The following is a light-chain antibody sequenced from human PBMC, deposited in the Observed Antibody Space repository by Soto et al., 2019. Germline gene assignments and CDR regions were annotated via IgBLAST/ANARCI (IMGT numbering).Light chain of an antibody. J-gene: IGLJ1*01. CDR2: DVY. V-gene: IGLV2-11*01. CDR3: CSYGGSSTFDV. CDR1: SSDVGGYGY. Sequence: QSALTQPRSVSGSHGQSVTISCTGTSSDVGGYGYVFWYQQHPGKAPKLMIYDVYNRPPGVPDRFSGSKSGNTASLTISGLRAEDEAVYYCCSYGGSSTFDVFGTGTKVTVL.